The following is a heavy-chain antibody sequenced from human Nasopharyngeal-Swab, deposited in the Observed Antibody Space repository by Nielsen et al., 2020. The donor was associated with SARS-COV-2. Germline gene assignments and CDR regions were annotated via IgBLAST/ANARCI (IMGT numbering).Heavy chain of an antibody. CDR2: ISYDGSKK. CDR3: ARDQGSSWYTYYYYYGMDV. CDR1: GFTFSSYA. Sequence: GESLKISCAASGFTFSSYAMHWVRQAPGKGLEWVAVISYDGSKKYYADSVEGRFTISRDNSENTLYLQMNSLRAEDTAVYYCARDQGSSWYTYYYYYGMDVWGQGTTVTVSS. D-gene: IGHD6-13*01. J-gene: IGHJ6*02. V-gene: IGHV3-30-3*01.